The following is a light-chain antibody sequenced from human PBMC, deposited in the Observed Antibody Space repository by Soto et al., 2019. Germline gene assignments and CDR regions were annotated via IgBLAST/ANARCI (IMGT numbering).Light chain of an antibody. CDR3: QQRSHWPPVT. J-gene: IGKJ5*01. Sequence: EIVLTQSPATLSLSPGERATLSCRASQNINNYLAWYQQKPGQGPRLLIYDATNRPTGIPERFSGSGSGTDFTLTISSLEPEDFAVYYCQQRSHWPPVTFGQGTRLEIK. CDR1: QNINNY. CDR2: DAT. V-gene: IGKV3-11*01.